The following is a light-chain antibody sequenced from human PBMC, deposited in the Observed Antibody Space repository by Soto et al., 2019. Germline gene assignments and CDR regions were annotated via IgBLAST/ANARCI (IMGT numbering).Light chain of an antibody. CDR2: LNSDGSH. V-gene: IGLV4-69*01. J-gene: IGLJ3*02. CDR3: QTWGTGIRV. Sequence: QLVLTQSPSASASLGASVKLTCTLSGGHITYAIAWHQQRPEKGPRYLMKLNSDGSHTKGDGIPDRFSGSSSGAERYLTISSLQSEDEADYYCQTWGTGIRVFGGGTKLTVL. CDR1: GGHITYA.